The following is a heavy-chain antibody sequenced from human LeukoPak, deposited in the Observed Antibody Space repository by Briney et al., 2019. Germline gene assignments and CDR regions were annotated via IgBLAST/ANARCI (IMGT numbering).Heavy chain of an antibody. CDR3: SIVVVPAAMNPVEWSPDI. Sequence: PGGSLRLSCAASGFTFSSYAMSWVRQAPGKGLEWVSAISGSGGSTYYAGSVKGRFTISRDNSKNTLYLQMNSLRAEDTAVYYCSIVVVPAAMNPVEWSPDIWGQGTMVTVSS. CDR2: ISGSGGST. V-gene: IGHV3-23*01. J-gene: IGHJ3*02. D-gene: IGHD2-2*01. CDR1: GFTFSSYA.